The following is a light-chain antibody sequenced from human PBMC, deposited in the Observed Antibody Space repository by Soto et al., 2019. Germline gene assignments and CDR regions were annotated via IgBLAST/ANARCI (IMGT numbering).Light chain of an antibody. CDR1: QSVSQS. J-gene: IGKJ1*01. V-gene: IGKV3-20*01. Sequence: EIVMTQSPATLSVSPGERATLSCKASQSVSQSLAWYQQKPGQAPRLLIYSASSRATGIPDRFSGSGSGTDFTLTISRLEPEDFAVYYCQRYGGFGQGTKV. CDR2: SAS. CDR3: QRYGG.